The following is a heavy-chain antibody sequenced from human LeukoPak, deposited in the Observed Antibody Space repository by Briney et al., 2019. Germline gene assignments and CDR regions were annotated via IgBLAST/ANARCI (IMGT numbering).Heavy chain of an antibody. CDR3: AYSSSDETYFDY. D-gene: IGHD6-6*01. CDR1: GYTFTSYD. Sequence: ASVKVSCKASGYTFTSYDINWVRPATGQGLEWMGWMNPNSGNTGYAQKFQGRVTMTRNTSISTAYMELSSLRSEDTTVYYCAYSSSDETYFDYWGQGTLVTVSS. V-gene: IGHV1-8*01. CDR2: MNPNSGNT. J-gene: IGHJ4*02.